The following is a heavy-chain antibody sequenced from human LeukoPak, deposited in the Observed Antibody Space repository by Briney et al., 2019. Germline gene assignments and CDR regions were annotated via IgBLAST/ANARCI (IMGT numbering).Heavy chain of an antibody. CDR2: IYPGDSDT. D-gene: IGHD7-27*01. V-gene: IGHV5-51*01. CDR3: ARPKLTGTPNDAFDI. Sequence: GESLKISCKGSGYSFTNYWIGWVRQMPGKGLEWMGIIYPGDSDTRYSPSFQGQVTISADKSISTAYLQWSSLKASDTAMYYCARPKLTGTPNDAFDIWGQGTMVTVSS. CDR1: GYSFTNYW. J-gene: IGHJ3*02.